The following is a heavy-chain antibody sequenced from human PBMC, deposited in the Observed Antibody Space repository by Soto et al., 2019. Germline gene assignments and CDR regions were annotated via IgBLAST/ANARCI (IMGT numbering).Heavy chain of an antibody. V-gene: IGHV3-30*18. CDR3: AKGSQEKVSLYYAMDV. J-gene: IGHJ6*02. D-gene: IGHD3-10*01. CDR1: IFTFSSYG. Sequence: QVQLVESGGGVVQPGRSLRLSCAASIFTFSSYGMHWVRQVPGKGLEWVAVVSHDGSEKYYTDSVKGRFTISRDNSKNTLYLQMNSLRTEDTAVYFCAKGSQEKVSLYYAMDVWGQGTTVTVSS. CDR2: VSHDGSEK.